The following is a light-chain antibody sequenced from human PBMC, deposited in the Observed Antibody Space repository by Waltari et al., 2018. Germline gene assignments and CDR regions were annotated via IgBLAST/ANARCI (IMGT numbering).Light chain of an antibody. CDR1: ESVSRN. Sequence: EIVLTQSPATLSLSPGERATLSCRASESVSRNLAWYQQKPRQAPRLLIYDASTRATDIPARFSASGSGTDFTLTISSLEPEDFAVYYCHQRSSWPLTFGPGTKVDFK. CDR3: HQRSSWPLT. J-gene: IGKJ3*01. CDR2: DAS. V-gene: IGKV3-11*01.